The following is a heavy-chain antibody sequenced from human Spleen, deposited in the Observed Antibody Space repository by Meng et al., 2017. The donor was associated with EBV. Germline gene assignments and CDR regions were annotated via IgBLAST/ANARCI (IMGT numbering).Heavy chain of an antibody. CDR2: IYHGGIA. CDR3: ARFTSMVRGAFDP. D-gene: IGHD3-10*01. J-gene: IGHJ5*02. Sequence: QWELQGSGPVLGKPSGTLSLTCAVSGDSISSNNWWSWVRQPPGKGLEWIGEIYHGGIAYYNPSLKSRVTISVDKSKNQFSLNLTSVTAADTAVYYCARFTSMVRGAFDPWGQGTLVTVSS. CDR1: GDSISSNNW. V-gene: IGHV4-4*02.